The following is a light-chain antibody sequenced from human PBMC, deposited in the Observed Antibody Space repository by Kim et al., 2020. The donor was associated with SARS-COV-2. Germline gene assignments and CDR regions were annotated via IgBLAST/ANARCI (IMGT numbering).Light chain of an antibody. CDR3: QSYDANSHWV. Sequence: KTIPISGTGSSGSMASNYVQWYRQRPGSAPTTVIFQNNQRTSGVPRRFSGSIDRSSNSASLTISGLKTEDEADYYCQSYDANSHWVFGGGTQLTVL. CDR1: SGSMASNY. J-gene: IGLJ3*02. V-gene: IGLV6-57*02. CDR2: QNN.